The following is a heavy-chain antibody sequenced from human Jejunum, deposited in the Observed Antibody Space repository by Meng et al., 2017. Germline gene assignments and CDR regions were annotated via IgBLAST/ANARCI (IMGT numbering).Heavy chain of an antibody. Sequence: LEQSETELKKPWFSVKITCKASGGNFSRYGITWVRQAPGQGLEWMGGIIPIYGTANYAQKFQGRVTVTADKATNTAYMELSSLRSEDTAIYYCARDEPDILTGYEAYWGQGTLVTVSS. D-gene: IGHD3-9*01. J-gene: IGHJ4*02. V-gene: IGHV1-69*06. CDR2: IIPIYGTA. CDR1: GGNFSRYG. CDR3: ARDEPDILTGYEAY.